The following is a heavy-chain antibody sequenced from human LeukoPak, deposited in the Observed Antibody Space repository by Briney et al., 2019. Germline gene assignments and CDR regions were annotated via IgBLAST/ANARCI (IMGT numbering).Heavy chain of an antibody. D-gene: IGHD6-13*01. CDR3: ARKGSSRYNWFDP. Sequence: TSETLSLTCTVSGGSISSYYWSWIRQPPGKGLEWIGYIYYSGSTNYNPSLKSRVTISVDTSKNQFSLKLSSVTAADTAVYYCARKGSSRYNWFDPWGQGTLVTVSS. J-gene: IGHJ5*02. CDR1: GGSISSYY. V-gene: IGHV4-59*01. CDR2: IYYSGST.